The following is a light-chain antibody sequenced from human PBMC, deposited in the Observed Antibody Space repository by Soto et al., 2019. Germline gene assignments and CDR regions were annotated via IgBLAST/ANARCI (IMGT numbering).Light chain of an antibody. CDR2: AVS. J-gene: IGKJ1*01. CDR3: QQYGSSRWT. CDR1: ETVSEDQ. V-gene: IGKV3-20*01. Sequence: EILLTQSPGTLSLSPGPRATLSSRNRETVSEDQLAWYQQKPGRAPRLVIFAVSIRAPGIPDRFSGSGSGTDCTLTINRLEREDVAVYYCQQYGSSRWTLGQGTKVDIK.